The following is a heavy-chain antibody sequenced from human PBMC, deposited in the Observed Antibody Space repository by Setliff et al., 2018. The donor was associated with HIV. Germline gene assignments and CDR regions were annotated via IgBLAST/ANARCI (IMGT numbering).Heavy chain of an antibody. V-gene: IGHV3-23*01. Sequence: GGSLRLSCAASGFTFSSYAMSWVRQTPGKGLEWVSFISSSAGSTYYSDSVKGRFTIARDDTKNTVSLQMTNLEPGDTAMYYCAKGGYGGAYYVAGYWGQGTKVTVS. CDR2: ISSSAGST. CDR3: AKGGYGGAYYVAGY. J-gene: IGHJ4*02. CDR1: GFTFSSYA. D-gene: IGHD5-18*01.